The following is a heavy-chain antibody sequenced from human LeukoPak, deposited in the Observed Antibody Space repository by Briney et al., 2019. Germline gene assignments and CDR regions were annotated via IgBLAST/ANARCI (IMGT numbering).Heavy chain of an antibody. CDR2: ISGSGGST. J-gene: IGHJ4*02. D-gene: IGHD2-2*01. CDR1: GFTFRSFA. Sequence: PGGSRRLSCAASGFTFRSFAMSWVRQAPGKGLEWVSDISGSGGSTYSTDSVRGRFTISRDTSKNTLFLQMNSLRVEDTAVYYCAKGRSSTSSARADYFDYWGQGTLVTVSS. CDR3: AKGRSSTSSARADYFDY. V-gene: IGHV3-23*01.